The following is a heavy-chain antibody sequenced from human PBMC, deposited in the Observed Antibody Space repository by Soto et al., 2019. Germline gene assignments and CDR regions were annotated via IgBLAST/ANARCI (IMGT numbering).Heavy chain of an antibody. J-gene: IGHJ6*04. CDR2: IYSGGST. V-gene: IGHV3-66*01. CDR3: ARDVGV. Sequence: EVQLVESGGGLVQQGGSLRLSCAASGITVYNNYMSWVRQAPGKGLEWVSVIYSGGSTSYADSVKGRFTISRDGSKNTVYLQMNSLRAEDTAVYYCARDVGVWGRGTTVTVSS. CDR1: GITVYNNY.